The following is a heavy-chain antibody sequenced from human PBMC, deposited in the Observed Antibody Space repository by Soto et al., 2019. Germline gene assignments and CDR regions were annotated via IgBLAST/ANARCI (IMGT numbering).Heavy chain of an antibody. CDR3: ARVRRSSGGPDAFDI. CDR2: IDYSGTT. Sequence: SETMSLTCTVSGGSIGTYYWNWIRQPPGKGLEWIGYIDYSGTTNYTPSLKSRVTISLDTSKSQFCLNLRSVAAADTAVYYCARVRRSSGGPDAFDIWGRGTMVPSPQ. CDR1: GGSIGTYY. J-gene: IGHJ3*02. V-gene: IGHV4-59*01. D-gene: IGHD1-26*01.